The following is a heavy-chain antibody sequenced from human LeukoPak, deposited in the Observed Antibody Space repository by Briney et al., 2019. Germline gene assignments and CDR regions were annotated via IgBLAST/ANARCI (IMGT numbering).Heavy chain of an antibody. CDR2: IYPGDSDT. CDR1: GYSFTSYW. Sequence: GESLKISCKGSGYSFTSYWIGWVRQMPGKGLEWMGIIYPGDSDTRCSPSFQGQVTISADKSISTAYLQWSSLKASDTAMYYCARRGSYDSSGYYQEYYFDYWGQGTLVTVSS. D-gene: IGHD3-22*01. CDR3: ARRGSYDSSGYYQEYYFDY. J-gene: IGHJ4*02. V-gene: IGHV5-51*01.